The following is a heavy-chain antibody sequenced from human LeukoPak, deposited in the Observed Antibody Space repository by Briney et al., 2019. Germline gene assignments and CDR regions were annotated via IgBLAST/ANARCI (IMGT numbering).Heavy chain of an antibody. CDR1: GGSIGSYY. CDR3: ARDQSNSYYYYGMDV. V-gene: IGHV4-59*01. D-gene: IGHD4-4*01. CDR2: IYYSGST. J-gene: IGHJ6*02. Sequence: SETLSLTCTVSGGSIGSYYWSWIRQPPGKGLEWIGYIYYSGSTNYNPSLKSRVTISVDTSKNQFSLKLSSVTAADTAVYYCARDQSNSYYYYGMDVWGQGTTVTVSS.